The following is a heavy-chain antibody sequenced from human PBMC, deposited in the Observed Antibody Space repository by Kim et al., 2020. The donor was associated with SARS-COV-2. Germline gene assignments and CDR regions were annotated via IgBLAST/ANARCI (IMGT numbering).Heavy chain of an antibody. V-gene: IGHV4-39*01. J-gene: IGHJ4*02. CDR2: SFDTGRP. CDR3: AAIFEY. Sequence: SFDTGRPNYNPSLKSRVTISMDTSKNQFSLKLSSVTATDTAVYYCAAIFEYWGQGTLVPVSS.